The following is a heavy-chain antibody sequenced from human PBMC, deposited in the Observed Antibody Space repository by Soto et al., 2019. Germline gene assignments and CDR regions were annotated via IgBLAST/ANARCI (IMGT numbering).Heavy chain of an antibody. CDR1: AASFSKYY. D-gene: IGHD6-13*01. Sequence: PSETLSLTCTVSAASFSKYYWTWIRQPPGKGLEWIGYIYFNGNTKYNPSLEGRLTISIDTSKKEFSLKVSSVTAADTAVYYCARGTSWQLPFDYWGQGTLVTVSS. V-gene: IGHV4-59*01. J-gene: IGHJ4*02. CDR2: IYFNGNT. CDR3: ARGTSWQLPFDY.